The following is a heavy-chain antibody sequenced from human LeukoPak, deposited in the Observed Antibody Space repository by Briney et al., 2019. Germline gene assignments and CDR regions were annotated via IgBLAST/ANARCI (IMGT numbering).Heavy chain of an antibody. Sequence: GGSLRLSCAASGFTVSSNYMSWVRQAPGKGLEWVSVIYSGGSTYYADSVKGRFTISRDNSKNTLELQMNSLRAEDTALYYCATAHLVVPGAMDMVFDYWGQGTLVTVSS. V-gene: IGHV3-66*01. CDR3: ATAHLVVPGAMDMVFDY. D-gene: IGHD2-2*01. CDR1: GFTVSSNY. CDR2: IYSGGST. J-gene: IGHJ4*02.